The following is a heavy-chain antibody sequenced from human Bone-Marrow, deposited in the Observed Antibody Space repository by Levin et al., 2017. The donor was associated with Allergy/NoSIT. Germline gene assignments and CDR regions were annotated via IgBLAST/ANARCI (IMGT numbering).Heavy chain of an antibody. CDR1: GFTFSSYA. V-gene: IGHV3-30*04. Sequence: GESLKISCAASGFTFSSYAMHWVRQAPGKGLEWVAVISYDGSNKYYADSVKGRFTISRDNSKNTLYLQMNSLRAEDTAVYYCASYSGGLVFDYWGQGTLVTVSS. CDR2: ISYDGSNK. CDR3: ASYSGGLVFDY. J-gene: IGHJ4*02. D-gene: IGHD2-15*01.